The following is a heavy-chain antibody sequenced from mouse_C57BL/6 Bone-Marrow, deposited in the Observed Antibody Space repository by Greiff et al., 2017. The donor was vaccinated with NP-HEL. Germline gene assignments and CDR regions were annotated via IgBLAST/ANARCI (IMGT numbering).Heavy chain of an antibody. V-gene: IGHV5-4*01. CDR1: GFTFSSYA. J-gene: IGHJ3*01. D-gene: IGHD1-1*01. CDR2: ISDGGSYT. Sequence: EVQGVESGGGLVKPGGSLKLSCAASGFTFSSYAMSWVRQTPEKRLEWVATISDGGSYTYYPDNVKGRFTISRDNAKNNLYLQMSHLKSEDTAMYYCARDRDMGYYGSSGAYWGQGTLVTVSA. CDR3: ARDRDMGYYGSSGAY.